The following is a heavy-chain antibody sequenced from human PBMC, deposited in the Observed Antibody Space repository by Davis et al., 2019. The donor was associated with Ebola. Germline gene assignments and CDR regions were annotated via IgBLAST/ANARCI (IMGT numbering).Heavy chain of an antibody. J-gene: IGHJ5*02. CDR2: IYYSGST. V-gene: IGHV4-59*08. CDR1: GGSFSSYY. Sequence: MPSETLSLTCAVYGGSFSSYYWSWIRQPPGKGLEWIGYIYYSGSTNYNPSLKSRVTISVDTSKNQFSLKLSSVTAADTAVYYCARSIAAAQAPVDPWGQGTLVTVSS. D-gene: IGHD6-13*01. CDR3: ARSIAAAQAPVDP.